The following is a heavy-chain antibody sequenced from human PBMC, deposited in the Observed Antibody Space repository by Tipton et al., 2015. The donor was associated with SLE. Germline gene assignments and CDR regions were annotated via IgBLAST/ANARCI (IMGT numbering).Heavy chain of an antibody. J-gene: IGHJ4*02. CDR1: GFNFADYA. CDR2: IRSKPYGGTA. Sequence: SLRLSCRGSGFNFADYAINWVRQAPGKGLEWVGYIRSKPYGGTAEYAASVKGRFSISRDDPASTAYLQINSLKTEDTGVYYCSQFMRQGVLIPGYWGQGTLVAVSS. V-gene: IGHV3-49*04. CDR3: SQFMRQGVLIPGY. D-gene: IGHD3-10*01.